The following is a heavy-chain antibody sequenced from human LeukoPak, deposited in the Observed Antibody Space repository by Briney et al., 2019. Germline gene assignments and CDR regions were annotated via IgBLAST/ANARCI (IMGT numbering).Heavy chain of an antibody. CDR2: MKSESGGGAT. D-gene: IGHD3/OR15-3a*01. Sequence: GGSLRLSCAASGFTVTNAWMHWVRQAPGKGLEWVGRMKSESGGGATDYAAPVKGRFTISRDDSKNMLYLQMNRLKTEDTAVYYCTTRAPDGLVPRWGLGTLVTVSS. J-gene: IGHJ4*02. V-gene: IGHV3-15*07. CDR1: GFTVTNAW. CDR3: TTRAPDGLVPR.